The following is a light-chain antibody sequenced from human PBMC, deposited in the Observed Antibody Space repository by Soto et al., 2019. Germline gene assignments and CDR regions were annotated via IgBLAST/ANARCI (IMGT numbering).Light chain of an antibody. Sequence: DIQMTQSPSSLSASVGDRVTITCRASQSISSYLNWYQQKPGKAPKLLIYAASSLQSGVPSRFSGIGSGTDFTLSISSQQPDNFATYNCEQSYSTIFTFRPRTKVDIK. CDR1: QSISSY. V-gene: IGKV1-39*01. CDR2: AAS. J-gene: IGKJ3*01. CDR3: EQSYSTIFT.